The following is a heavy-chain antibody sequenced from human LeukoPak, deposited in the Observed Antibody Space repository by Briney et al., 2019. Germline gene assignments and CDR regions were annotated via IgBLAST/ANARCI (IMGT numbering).Heavy chain of an antibody. CDR2: IIPIFGTA. V-gene: IGHV1-69*13. D-gene: IGHD6-19*01. J-gene: IGHJ5*02. Sequence: GASVKVSCKASGGTFSSYAISWVRQAPGQGLERMGGIIPIFGTANYAQKFQGRVTITADESTSTAYMELSSLRSEDTAVYYCARGISSSGWLRNWFDPWGQGTLVTVSS. CDR3: ARGISSSGWLRNWFDP. CDR1: GGTFSSYA.